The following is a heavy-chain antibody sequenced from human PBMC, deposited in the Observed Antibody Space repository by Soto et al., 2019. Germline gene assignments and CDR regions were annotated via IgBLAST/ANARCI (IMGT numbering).Heavy chain of an antibody. CDR1: GFTVSSNY. V-gene: IGHV3-53*01. CDR2: IYSGGST. D-gene: IGHD3-10*01. CDR3: ARGGRFGQTTNYYYYGMDV. J-gene: IGHJ6*02. Sequence: GGSLRLSCAASGFTVSSNYMSWVRQAPGKGLEWVSVIYSGGSTYYADSVKGRFTISRDNSKNTLYLQMNSLRAEDTAVYYCARGGRFGQTTNYYYYGMDVWGQGTTVTVSS.